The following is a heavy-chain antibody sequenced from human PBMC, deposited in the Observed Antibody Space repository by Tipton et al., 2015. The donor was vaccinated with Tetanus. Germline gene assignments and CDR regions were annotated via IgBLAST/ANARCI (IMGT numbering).Heavy chain of an antibody. CDR2: ISSSGAYI. D-gene: IGHD3-10*01. CDR1: RFTFSSYS. J-gene: IGHJ2*01. V-gene: IGHV3-21*01. CDR3: ARDPNANYYGSGSYLFDL. Sequence: GSLRLSCAASRFTFSSYSMNWVRQAPGKGLEWVPSISSSGAYIYFADSVKGRFTISRDNAKNSLYLQMNSLRAEDTAVYYCARDPNANYYGSGSYLFDLWGRGTLVTVSS.